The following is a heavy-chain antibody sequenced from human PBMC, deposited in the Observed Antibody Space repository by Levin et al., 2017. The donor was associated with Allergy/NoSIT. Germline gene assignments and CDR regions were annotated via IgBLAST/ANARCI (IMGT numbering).Heavy chain of an antibody. CDR2: IKQDGSEK. D-gene: IGHD6-19*01. CDR3: ASDIAVAGPAFDI. V-gene: IGHV3-7*01. J-gene: IGHJ3*02. CDR1: GFTFSSYW. Sequence: GGSLRLSCAASGFTFSSYWMSWVRQAPGKGLEWVANIKQDGSEKYYVDSVKGRFTISRDNAKNSLYLQMNSLRAEDTAVYYCASDIAVAGPAFDIWGQGTMVTVSS.